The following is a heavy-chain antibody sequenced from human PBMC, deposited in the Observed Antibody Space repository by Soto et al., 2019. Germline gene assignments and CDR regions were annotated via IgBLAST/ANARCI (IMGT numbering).Heavy chain of an antibody. J-gene: IGHJ4*02. CDR3: ARFTRGSSGDY. V-gene: IGHV3-7*01. D-gene: IGHD6-25*01. CDR1: GFTVNTYW. Sequence: EVQLVESGGDLVQPGGSLRLSCVASGFTVNTYWMSWVRQAPGKGLEWVANIKEDGSDKYYVDSVKGRFTISRDNAKNLLDLQMTSLGAGGTAMYYCARFTRGSSGDYWGQGTLVTVSS. CDR2: IKEDGSDK.